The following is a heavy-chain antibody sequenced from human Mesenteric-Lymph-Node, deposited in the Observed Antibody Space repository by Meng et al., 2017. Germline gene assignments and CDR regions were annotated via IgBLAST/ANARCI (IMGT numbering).Heavy chain of an antibody. CDR2: ISWNSGSI. D-gene: IGHD2/OR15-2a*01. V-gene: IGHV3-9*01. Sequence: GGSLRLSCAASGFTFDDYAMHWVRQAPGKGLEWVSGISWNSGSIGYADSVKGRFTISRDNAKNSLYLQMNSLRAEDTALYYCAKDISPTRTSKTRGAFDIWGQGTMVTVSS. CDR3: AKDISPTRTSKTRGAFDI. J-gene: IGHJ3*02. CDR1: GFTFDDYA.